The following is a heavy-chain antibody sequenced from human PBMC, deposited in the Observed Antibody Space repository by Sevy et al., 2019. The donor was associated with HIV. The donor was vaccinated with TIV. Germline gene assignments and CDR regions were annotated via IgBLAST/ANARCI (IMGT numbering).Heavy chain of an antibody. V-gene: IGHV1-18*01. CDR2: ISGFNGNT. D-gene: IGHD6-13*01. CDR1: SYTFSHYG. CDR3: ARGYSSTYYGSVDY. Sequence: ASVKVSCKASSYTFSHYGITWVRQAPGQGLEWVGWISGFNGNTKYAQKFQGRVTVTTDTSTTTVYMELRSLRSDDTAVYYCARGYSSTYYGSVDYWGQGTLVTVSS. J-gene: IGHJ4*02.